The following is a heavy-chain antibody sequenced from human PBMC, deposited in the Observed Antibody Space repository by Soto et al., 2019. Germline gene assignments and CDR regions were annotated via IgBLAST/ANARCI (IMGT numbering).Heavy chain of an antibody. V-gene: IGHV1-18*01. D-gene: IGHD1-1*01. CDR3: ARGRYGDY. J-gene: IGHJ4*02. Sequence: QVHLVQSGAEVKKPGASVKVSCKGSGYGFTTYGITWVRQAPGQGLEWMAWISAHNGNTNYAQKLQGRVTVTRDTSTSTAYMERRSLGSDDTAVYYCARGRYGDYWGQGALVTVSS. CDR2: ISAHNGNT. CDR1: GYGFTTYG.